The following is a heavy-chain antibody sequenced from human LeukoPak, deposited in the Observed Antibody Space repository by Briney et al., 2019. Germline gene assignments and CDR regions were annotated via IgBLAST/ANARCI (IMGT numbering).Heavy chain of an antibody. CDR1: GYTFSNHG. Sequence: GASVKVSCKASGYTFSNHGISWVRQAPGQGLEWMGWISGYNGQTEYAQKFQGRVTLTTDTSTSTAYTEVRSLISDDTAVYYCARDIGVSQFDYWGQGTLVTVSS. CDR2: ISGYNGQT. V-gene: IGHV1-18*01. J-gene: IGHJ4*02. CDR3: ARDIGVSQFDY. D-gene: IGHD3-10*01.